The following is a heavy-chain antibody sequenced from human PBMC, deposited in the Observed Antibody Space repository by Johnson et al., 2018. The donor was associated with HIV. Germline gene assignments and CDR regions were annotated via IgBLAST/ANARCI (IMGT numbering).Heavy chain of an antibody. CDR3: AGERRAGVKGAFGI. CDR2: IRYDGSNK. J-gene: IGHJ3*02. D-gene: IGHD1-26*01. V-gene: IGHV3-30*02. Sequence: QVQLVESGGGVVQPGGSLRLSCAASGFTFSSYGMHWVRQAPGKGLEWVAFIRYDGSNKYYADSVKGRFTISRDNSKNTLYLQMNSLRAGDTAVYYCAGERRAGVKGAFGIWGQGTMGTGSA. CDR1: GFTFSSYG.